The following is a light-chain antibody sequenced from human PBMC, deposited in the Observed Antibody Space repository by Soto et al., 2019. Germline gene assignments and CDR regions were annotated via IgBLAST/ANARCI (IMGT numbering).Light chain of an antibody. CDR2: GAS. CDR3: QQRSNWPRIT. CDR1: QSVSNDF. J-gene: IGKJ5*01. V-gene: IGKV3D-20*02. Sequence: EIVLTQSPGILSLSPGERATLSCRASQSVSNDFLAWYQQKPGQAPRLLIYGASTRATDVPDRFSGSGSGADFTLTISSLEPEDFAVYYCQQRSNWPRITFGQGTRLEIK.